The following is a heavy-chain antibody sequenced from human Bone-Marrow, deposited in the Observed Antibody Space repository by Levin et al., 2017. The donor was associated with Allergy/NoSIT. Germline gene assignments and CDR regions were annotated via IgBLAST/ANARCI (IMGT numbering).Heavy chain of an antibody. V-gene: IGHV4-34*01. J-gene: IGHJ3*02. Sequence: SQTLSLTCAVYGGSFSGYYWSWIRQPPGKGLEWIGEINHSGSTNYNPSLKSRVTISVDTSKNQFSLKLSSVTAADTAVYYCCVVEDAFDIWGQGTMVTVSS. CDR1: GGSFSGYY. CDR3: CVVEDAFDI. CDR2: INHSGST. D-gene: IGHD2-15*01.